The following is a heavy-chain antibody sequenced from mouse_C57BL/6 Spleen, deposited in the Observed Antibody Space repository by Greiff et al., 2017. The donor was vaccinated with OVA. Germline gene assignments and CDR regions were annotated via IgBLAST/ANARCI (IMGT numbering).Heavy chain of an antibody. CDR2: IRNKANGYTT. J-gene: IGHJ2*01. V-gene: IGHV7-3*01. CDR1: GFTFTDYY. CDR3: ARDEIYFDY. Sequence: EVQLVESGGGLVQPGGSLSLSCAASGFTFTDYYMSWVRQPPGKALEWLGFIRNKANGYTTEYSASVKGRFTISRDNSQSILYLQMNALRAEDSATYYCARDEIYFDYWGQGTTLTVSS.